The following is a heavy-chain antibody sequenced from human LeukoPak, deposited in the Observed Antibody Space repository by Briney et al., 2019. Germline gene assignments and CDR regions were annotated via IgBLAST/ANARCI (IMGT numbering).Heavy chain of an antibody. CDR1: GFTFSGYN. Sequence: GGSLRLSCVVSGFTFSGYNMNWVRPAPGKGLEWIAYISSTSVIYYADSVKGRFTISRDNAKNSLFLQMNSLRVDDTAVYYCAREGDGSNSGFAYWGQGTLVTVSS. D-gene: IGHD4-23*01. J-gene: IGHJ4*02. CDR2: ISSTSVI. CDR3: AREGDGSNSGFAY. V-gene: IGHV3-48*01.